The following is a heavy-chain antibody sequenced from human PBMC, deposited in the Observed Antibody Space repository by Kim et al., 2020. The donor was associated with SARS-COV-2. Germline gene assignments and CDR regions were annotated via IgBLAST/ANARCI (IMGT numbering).Heavy chain of an antibody. CDR1: GYTLTELS. V-gene: IGHV1-24*01. Sequence: ASVKVSCKVSGYTLTELSMHWVRQAPGKGLEWMGGFDPEDGETIYAQKFQGRVTMTEDTSTDTAYMELSSLRSEDTAVYYCATSLLLWFGELPLDYWGQGTLVTVSS. CDR3: ATSLLLWFGELPLDY. CDR2: FDPEDGET. J-gene: IGHJ4*02. D-gene: IGHD3-10*01.